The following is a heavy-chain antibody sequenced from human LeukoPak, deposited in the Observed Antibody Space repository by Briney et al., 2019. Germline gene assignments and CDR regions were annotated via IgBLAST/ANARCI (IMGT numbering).Heavy chain of an antibody. V-gene: IGHV3-20*04. CDR1: GFTFDDYG. D-gene: IGHD5-18*01. CDR3: ARDSGYSYGIHYYYYMDV. CDR2: INWNGGST. Sequence: GGSLRLSCAASGFTFDDYGMSWVRQAPGKGLEWVSGINWNGGSTGYADSVKGRCTISRDNAKNSLYLQMNSLRAEDTALYYCARDSGYSYGIHYYYYMDVWGKGTTVTVSS. J-gene: IGHJ6*03.